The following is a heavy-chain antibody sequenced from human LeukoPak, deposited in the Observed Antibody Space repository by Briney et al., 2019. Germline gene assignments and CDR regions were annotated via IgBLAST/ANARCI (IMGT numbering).Heavy chain of an antibody. D-gene: IGHD6-19*01. Sequence: GGSLRLSCAASGFTFSSYGMHWVRQAPGKGLEWVAVISYDGSNKYYADSVKGRFTISRDNSKNTLYLQMNSLRAEDTAVYYCAKDRQWLGAFDIWGQGTMVTVSS. CDR3: AKDRQWLGAFDI. CDR2: ISYDGSNK. V-gene: IGHV3-30*18. J-gene: IGHJ3*02. CDR1: GFTFSSYG.